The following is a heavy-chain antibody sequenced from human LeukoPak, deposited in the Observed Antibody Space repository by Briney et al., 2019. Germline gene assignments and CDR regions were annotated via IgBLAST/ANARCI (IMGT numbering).Heavy chain of an antibody. CDR2: ISWSSGSI. D-gene: IGHD6-13*01. Sequence: GGSLRLSCAASGFTFDDYAMHWVRQAPGKGLEWVSGISWSSGSIGYADSVKGRFTISRDNAKNSLYLQMNSLRAEDTALYYCAKDIGHSSSYDGAFDIWGQGTMVTVSS. CDR1: GFTFDDYA. V-gene: IGHV3-9*01. CDR3: AKDIGHSSSYDGAFDI. J-gene: IGHJ3*02.